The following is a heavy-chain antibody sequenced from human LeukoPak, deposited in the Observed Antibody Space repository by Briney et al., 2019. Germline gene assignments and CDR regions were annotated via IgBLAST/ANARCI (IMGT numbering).Heavy chain of an antibody. D-gene: IGHD1-26*01. Sequence: GGSLRLSCAASGFTFSSYAMHWVRQAPGKGLEYVSAISSNGGSTYYVNSVKGRFTISRDNSKNTLYLQMGSLRAEDMAVYYCARESGSYSRYFDYWGQGTLVTVSS. CDR1: GFTFSSYA. V-gene: IGHV3-64*01. J-gene: IGHJ4*02. CDR3: ARESGSYSRYFDY. CDR2: ISSNGGST.